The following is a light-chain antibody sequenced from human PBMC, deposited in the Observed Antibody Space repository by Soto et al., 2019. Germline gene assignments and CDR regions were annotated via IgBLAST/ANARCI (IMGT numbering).Light chain of an antibody. V-gene: IGLV2-8*01. Sequence: SALTQPPSASGSPGQSVTISGAGTSSDVGGYNYVSWYQQYPGKVPKLMIYEVSERPSGVPDRFSGSKSGNTAFLTVSGLQAEDEADYYCLSYADTAYVFGTGTKVTVL. J-gene: IGLJ1*01. CDR1: SSDVGGYNY. CDR3: LSYADTAYV. CDR2: EVS.